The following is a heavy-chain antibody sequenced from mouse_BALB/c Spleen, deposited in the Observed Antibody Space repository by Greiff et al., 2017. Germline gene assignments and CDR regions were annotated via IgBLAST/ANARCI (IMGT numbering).Heavy chain of an antibody. Sequence: EVKLVESGAELVKPGASVKLSCTASGFNIKDTYMHWVKQRPEQGLEWIGRIDPANGNTKYDPKFQGKATITADTSSNTAYLQLSSLTSEDTAVYYCASQFRYYGSSLFDYWGQGTTLTVSS. CDR3: ASQFRYYGSSLFDY. V-gene: IGHV14-3*02. J-gene: IGHJ2*01. D-gene: IGHD1-1*01. CDR1: GFNIKDTY. CDR2: IDPANGNT.